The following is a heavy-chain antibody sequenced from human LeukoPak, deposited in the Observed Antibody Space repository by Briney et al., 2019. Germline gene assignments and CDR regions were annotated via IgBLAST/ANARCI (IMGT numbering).Heavy chain of an antibody. Sequence: GGSLRLSCAASGFTFSDYYMSWIRQAPGKGLEWVSYISSSGSTIYYADSVKGRFTISRDNAKNSLYLQMNSLRAEDTAVYYCAKDRRVAVXNWFDPWGQGTLVTVSS. J-gene: IGHJ5*02. V-gene: IGHV3-11*01. CDR1: GFTFSDYY. CDR2: ISSSGSTI. CDR3: AKDRRVAVXNWFDP. D-gene: IGHD6-19*01.